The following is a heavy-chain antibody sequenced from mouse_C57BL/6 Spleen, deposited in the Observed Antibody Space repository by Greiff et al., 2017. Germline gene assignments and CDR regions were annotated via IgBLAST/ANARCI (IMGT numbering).Heavy chain of an antibody. D-gene: IGHD2-12*01. CDR1: GYAFSSSW. Sequence: VQLQQSGPELVKPGASVKISCKASGYAFSSSWMNWVKQRPGKGLEWIGRIYPGDGATNYNGKFKGKATLTADKSSSTAYMQLSSLTAEDSAVYFCARPLTAIDYWGQGTSVTVSA. CDR3: ARPLTAIDY. CDR2: IYPGDGAT. J-gene: IGHJ4*01. V-gene: IGHV1-82*01.